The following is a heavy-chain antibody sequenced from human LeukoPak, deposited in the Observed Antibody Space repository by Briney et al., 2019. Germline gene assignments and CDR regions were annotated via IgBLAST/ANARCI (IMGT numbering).Heavy chain of an antibody. D-gene: IGHD3-10*01. V-gene: IGHV1-2*02. J-gene: IGHJ6*03. CDR2: INPNSGGT. CDR3: ARERGWFGELLSQNYYYYYMDV. Sequence: GASVKVSCKASGYTFTGYYMHWVRQAPGQGLEWMGWINPNSGGTNYAQKFQGRVTMTRDTSISTAYMELSRLRSDDTAVYYCARERGWFGELLSQNYYYYYMDVWGKGTTVTVSS. CDR1: GYTFTGYY.